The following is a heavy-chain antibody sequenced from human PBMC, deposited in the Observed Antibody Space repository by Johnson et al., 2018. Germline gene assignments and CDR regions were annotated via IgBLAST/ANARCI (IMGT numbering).Heavy chain of an antibody. CDR3: ARDGGYYYDSSGYYLAEYFQH. D-gene: IGHD3-22*01. CDR2: IWYDGSNK. V-gene: IGHV3-33*01. Sequence: QVQLVQSGGGVVQPGRSLRLSCAASGFTFSSYGMHWVRQAPGKGLEWVAVIWYDGSNKYYADSGKGRFTIHRDNSKNTLYLQMNSLRAEDTAVYYCARDGGYYYDSSGYYLAEYFQHWGQGTLVTVSS. J-gene: IGHJ1*01. CDR1: GFTFSSYG.